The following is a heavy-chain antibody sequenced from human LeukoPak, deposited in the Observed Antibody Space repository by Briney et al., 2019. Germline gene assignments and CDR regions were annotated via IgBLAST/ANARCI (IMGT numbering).Heavy chain of an antibody. Sequence: ASETLSLTRTVSGGSISSYYWSWIRQPAGKGPEWIGRIYTSGSTNYNPSLKSRVTMSVDTSKNQFSLKLSSVTAADTAVYYCARAGYYYDSSGYYAYYFDYWGQGTLVTVSS. CDR2: IYTSGST. CDR1: GGSISSYY. J-gene: IGHJ4*02. D-gene: IGHD3-22*01. CDR3: ARAGYYYDSSGYYAYYFDY. V-gene: IGHV4-4*07.